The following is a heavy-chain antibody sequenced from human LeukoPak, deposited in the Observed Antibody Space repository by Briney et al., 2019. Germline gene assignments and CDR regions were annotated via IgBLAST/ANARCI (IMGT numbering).Heavy chain of an antibody. D-gene: IGHD2-2*01. Sequence: GGSLRLSCAASGFTFDDYAMNWVRQAPGQGLEWVSRFSWDGGSTYCADSVKGRFTISRDNSKNSLYLQLNSLTAADTALYYCAKDLLVVSKGSVLDVWGKGTTVTVSS. CDR1: GFTFDDYA. V-gene: IGHV3-43D*04. CDR2: FSWDGGST. J-gene: IGHJ6*04. CDR3: AKDLLVVSKGSVLDV.